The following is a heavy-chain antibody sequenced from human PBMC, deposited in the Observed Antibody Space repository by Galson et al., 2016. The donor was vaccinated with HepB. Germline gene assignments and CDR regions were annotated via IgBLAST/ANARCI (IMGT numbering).Heavy chain of an antibody. CDR3: ARVSSGTSYLMDY. CDR2: IYPRDSET. CDR1: GYSFTNYW. D-gene: IGHD1-26*01. Sequence: QSGAEVKKPGDSLKISCKTSGYSFTNYWIAWVRQMPGKGLEWMGIIYPRDSETRFNPSFEGLVTMSSDKSITTAYLQLINLKASDTAMYYCARVSSGTSYLMDYWGQGTLATVSS. J-gene: IGHJ4*02. V-gene: IGHV5-51*01.